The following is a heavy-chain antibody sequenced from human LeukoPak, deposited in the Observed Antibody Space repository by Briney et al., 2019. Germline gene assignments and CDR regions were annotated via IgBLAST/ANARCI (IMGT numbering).Heavy chain of an antibody. D-gene: IGHD3-10*01. V-gene: IGHV4-59*01. Sequence: KSSETLSLTCTVSGGSISSYYWSWIRQPPGKGLEWIGYIYYSGSTNYNPSLESRVTISVDTSKNQFSLKVSSVTTADTAVYYCARAMLRGVVFDFWGQGALVTVSS. J-gene: IGHJ4*02. CDR2: IYYSGST. CDR3: ARAMLRGVVFDF. CDR1: GGSISSYY.